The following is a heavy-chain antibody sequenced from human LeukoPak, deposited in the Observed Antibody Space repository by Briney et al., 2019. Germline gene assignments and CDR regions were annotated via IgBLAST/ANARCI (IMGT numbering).Heavy chain of an antibody. CDR1: GYTFTNFY. D-gene: IGHD2/OR15-2a*01. CDR3: ARGLIFAFDI. Sequence: ASVKVSCKASGYTFTNFYMHWVRQAPGQGREWLGVIIPSGGASTYAQSFQGRVTMTRDTSSSTVYMELSSLRSEDTAVYYCARGLIFAFDIWGQGTMVTVSS. J-gene: IGHJ3*02. CDR2: IIPSGGAS. V-gene: IGHV1-46*01.